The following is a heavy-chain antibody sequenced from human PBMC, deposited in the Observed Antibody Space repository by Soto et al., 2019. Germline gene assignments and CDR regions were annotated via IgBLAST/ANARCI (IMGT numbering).Heavy chain of an antibody. Sequence: ASVKVSCKASGYTFTGYYMHWVRQAPGQGLEWMGWINPNSGGTNYAQKFQGRVTMTRDTSISTAYMELSRLRSDDTAVYYCARGQYTSIPAAIIQGGFYYYYGMDVWGQGTTVTVSS. J-gene: IGHJ6*02. CDR2: INPNSGGT. CDR3: ARGQYTSIPAAIIQGGFYYYYGMDV. V-gene: IGHV1-2*02. D-gene: IGHD2-2*01. CDR1: GYTFTGYY.